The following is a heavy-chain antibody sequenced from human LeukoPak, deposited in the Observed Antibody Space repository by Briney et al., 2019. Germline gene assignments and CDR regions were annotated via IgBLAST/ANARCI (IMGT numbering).Heavy chain of an antibody. J-gene: IGHJ1*01. CDR2: IRYDGSNK. CDR3: AKELSRGPRAHLAEYFQH. D-gene: IGHD3-10*01. V-gene: IGHV3-30*02. Sequence: GGSLRLSCAASGFTFSSYGMHWVRQAPGKGLEWVAFIRYDGSNKYYADSVKGRFTISRDNSKNTLYLQMNSLRAEDTAVYYCAKELSRGPRAHLAEYFQHWGQGTPVTVSS. CDR1: GFTFSSYG.